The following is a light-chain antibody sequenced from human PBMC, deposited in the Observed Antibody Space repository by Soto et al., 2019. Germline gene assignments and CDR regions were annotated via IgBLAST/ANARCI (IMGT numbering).Light chain of an antibody. Sequence: DIQMTQSPSSLSASVGDRVTITCRASQNINTILTWYHQKPGKAPKLLIFAASSLHFGVPSRFSGGGSGTDFTLTISSLQPGDFGTYYCQQTFNGLTFGPGTKVEI. CDR3: QQTFNGLT. V-gene: IGKV1-39*01. CDR1: QNINTI. CDR2: AAS. J-gene: IGKJ3*01.